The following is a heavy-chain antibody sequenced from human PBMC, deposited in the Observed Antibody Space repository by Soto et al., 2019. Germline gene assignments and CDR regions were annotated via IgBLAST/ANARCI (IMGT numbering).Heavy chain of an antibody. V-gene: IGHV4-34*01. Sequence: LSPTCAVYGGSFSGYYWSWIRQPPGKGLEWIGEINHSGSTNYNPSLKSRVTISVDTSKNQFSLKLSSVTAADTAVYYCARGPYDFWSGYYFDYWGQGTLVTVSS. CDR2: INHSGST. CDR1: GGSFSGYY. D-gene: IGHD3-3*01. CDR3: ARGPYDFWSGYYFDY. J-gene: IGHJ4*02.